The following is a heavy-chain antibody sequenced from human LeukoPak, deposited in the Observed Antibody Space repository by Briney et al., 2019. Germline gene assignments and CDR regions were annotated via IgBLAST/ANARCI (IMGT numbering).Heavy chain of an antibody. J-gene: IGHJ4*02. CDR2: IFPIFGTA. CDR1: GGTFSSYA. CDR3: ARAWAMVTGFDY. Sequence: ASVKVSCKASGGTFSSYAISWVRQAPGQGLEWMGGIFPIFGTANYAQKFQGRVTITADESTSTAYMELSSLRSEDTAVYYCARAWAMVTGFDYWGQGTLVTVSS. D-gene: IGHD5-18*01. V-gene: IGHV1-69*13.